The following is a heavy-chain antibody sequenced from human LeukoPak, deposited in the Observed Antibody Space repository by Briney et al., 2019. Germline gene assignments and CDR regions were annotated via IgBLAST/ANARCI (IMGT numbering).Heavy chain of an antibody. Sequence: ASVKVSCKASGYTSTGYHIHWVRQAPGQGLEWMGRINPYSGDTNFAQKFQGRVTMTRDTSITTAYMDLSSLTPDDTAVYFCARDQGSLTRSWYTGYWRQGTQVTVSS. V-gene: IGHV1-2*06. D-gene: IGHD6-13*01. CDR1: GYTSTGYH. CDR2: INPYSGDT. J-gene: IGHJ4*02. CDR3: ARDQGSLTRSWYTGY.